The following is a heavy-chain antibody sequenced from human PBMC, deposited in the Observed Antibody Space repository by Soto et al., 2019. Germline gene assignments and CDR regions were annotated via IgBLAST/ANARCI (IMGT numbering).Heavy chain of an antibody. CDR3: VRSRSYAFDV. J-gene: IGHJ6*04. CDR2: ISDTSRSI. Sequence: EEQLVESGGGLVQPGGSLRLSCAGSRLTFASYSVNWVRQSPGKGLEWVSYISDTSRSIYYADSVKGRFTISRDNARNSLVSQMNSLRAEDTAVYYCVRSRSYAFDVWGKGTTVTVSS. CDR1: RLTFASYS. D-gene: IGHD3-10*01. V-gene: IGHV3-48*01.